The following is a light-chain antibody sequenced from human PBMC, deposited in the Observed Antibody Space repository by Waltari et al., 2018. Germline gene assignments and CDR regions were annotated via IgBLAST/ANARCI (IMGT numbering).Light chain of an antibody. J-gene: IGKJ2*01. Sequence: DIQMTQSPSSLSASVGDRVTITCRASQSISSYLNWYQQKPGKAPKLLIYAASSLQSGVPSRFSGSGSVTDFTLTISSLQPEDFATYYCQQSYSTPDTFGQGTNLEIK. CDR3: QQSYSTPDT. V-gene: IGKV1-39*01. CDR1: QSISSY. CDR2: AAS.